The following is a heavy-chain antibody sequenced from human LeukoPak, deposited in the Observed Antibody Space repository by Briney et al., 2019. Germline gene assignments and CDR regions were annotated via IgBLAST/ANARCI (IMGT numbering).Heavy chain of an antibody. CDR3: ARLAGDYYYGMDV. J-gene: IGHJ6*02. Sequence: PSETLSLTCTVSGGSVSSTIYHWGWIRQPPGKGLEWIGSINYSGSTYYNPSLKSRVTISVETSKNQFSLKVNSVTAADTAVYYCARLAGDYYYGMDVWSQGTTVSVSS. V-gene: IGHV4-39*01. CDR1: GGSVSSTIYH. D-gene: IGHD6-19*01. CDR2: INYSGST.